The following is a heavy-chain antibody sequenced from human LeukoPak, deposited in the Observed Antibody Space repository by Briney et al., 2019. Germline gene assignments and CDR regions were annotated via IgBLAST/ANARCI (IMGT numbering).Heavy chain of an antibody. CDR3: ARERSHYYDSSGYFGTLNWFDP. J-gene: IGHJ5*02. CDR1: GGSFSGYY. V-gene: IGHV4-34*01. CDR2: INHSGST. D-gene: IGHD3-22*01. Sequence: SETLSLTCAVYGGSFSGYYWSWIRQPPGKGLEWIGEINHSGSTNYNPSLKSRVTISVDTSKNQFSLKLSSVTAADTAVYYCARERSHYYDSSGYFGTLNWFDPWGQGTLVTVSS.